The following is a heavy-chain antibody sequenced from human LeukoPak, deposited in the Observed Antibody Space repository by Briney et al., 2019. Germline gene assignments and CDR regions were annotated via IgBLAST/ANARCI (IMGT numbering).Heavy chain of an antibody. CDR2: ISAYNGKT. D-gene: IGHD1-20*01. Sequence: ASVNVSCKASGYSFFSYGINWVRQAPGQGLEWMGWISAYNGKTDVAQKLRGRVTMTTDTSTSTAYMELRGLRSDDTAVYYCMRDFRGINNWNDRLDYWGQGTLLTVSS. J-gene: IGHJ4*02. CDR1: GYSFFSYG. CDR3: MRDFRGINNWNDRLDY. V-gene: IGHV1-18*01.